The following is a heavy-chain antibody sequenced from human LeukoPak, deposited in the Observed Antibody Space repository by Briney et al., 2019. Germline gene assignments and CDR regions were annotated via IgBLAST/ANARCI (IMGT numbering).Heavy chain of an antibody. D-gene: IGHD6-13*01. CDR2: INPNSGGT. J-gene: IGHJ4*02. CDR1: GYTFTGYY. V-gene: IGHV1-2*02. CDR3: ARAEGPSSSFDY. Sequence: ASVKVSCKASGYTFTGYYMHWVRQAPGQGLAWMGWINPNSGGTNYAQKFQGRVTMTRDTSISTAYMELSRLRSDDTAVYYCARAEGPSSSFDYWGQGTLVTVSS.